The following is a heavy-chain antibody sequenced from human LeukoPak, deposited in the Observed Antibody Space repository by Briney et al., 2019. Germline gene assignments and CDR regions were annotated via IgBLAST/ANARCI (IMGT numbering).Heavy chain of an antibody. D-gene: IGHD4-17*01. J-gene: IGHJ4*02. CDR2: IRSKANSYAT. CDR1: GFTFSGST. Sequence: GGSLSLSCAASGFTFSGSTMHWVRQASGKGLEWVGRIRSKANSYATAYAASLKGRFTISRDDSKNTAYLQMNSLKTEDTAVYYCTTVTTLGPGGSFDYWGQGTLVTVSS. V-gene: IGHV3-73*01. CDR3: TTVTTLGPGGSFDY.